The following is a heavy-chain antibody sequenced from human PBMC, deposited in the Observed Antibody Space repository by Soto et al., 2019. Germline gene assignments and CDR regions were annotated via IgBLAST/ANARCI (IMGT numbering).Heavy chain of an antibody. CDR3: ARASYYDYVWGSYRYDAFDI. J-gene: IGHJ3*02. CDR2: IIPIFATA. D-gene: IGHD3-16*02. Sequence: QVQLVQSGAEVKKPGSSVKVSCKASGGTFSSYAISWVRQAPGQGLEWMGGIIPIFATANYAQKFQGRVTITADESTSTAYMELSSLRSEDTAVYYCARASYYDYVWGSYRYDAFDIWGQGTMVTVSS. CDR1: GGTFSSYA. V-gene: IGHV1-69*01.